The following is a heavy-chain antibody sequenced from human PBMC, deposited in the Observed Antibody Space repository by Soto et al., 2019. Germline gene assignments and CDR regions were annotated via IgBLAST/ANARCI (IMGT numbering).Heavy chain of an antibody. CDR2: ISYSGNT. V-gene: IGHV4-59*01. J-gene: IGHJ4*02. D-gene: IGHD2-8*01. CDR1: GGSISNFN. Sequence: SETLSLTCTVSGGSISNFNWSWIRQPPGKGLEWIGYISYSGNTNYNPSFKSRVSISVDTSKNQLSLNLTSVTAADTAVYYCARAPMVLSRSYFDSWGQGTPVTVS. CDR3: ARAPMVLSRSYFDS.